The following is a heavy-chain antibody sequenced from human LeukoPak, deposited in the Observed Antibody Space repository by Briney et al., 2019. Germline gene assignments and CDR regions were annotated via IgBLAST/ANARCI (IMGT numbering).Heavy chain of an antibody. CDR2: INHSGST. J-gene: IGHJ5*02. V-gene: IGHV4-34*01. Sequence: SETLSLTCDVYDGSFSGYHWSWIRQPPGKGLEWIGEINHSGSTNYNPSLKSRVTISIDTSKNQFSLKLSSVTAADTAVYYCARGMLYYGSPTWGQGTLVTVSS. CDR3: ARGMLYYGSPT. CDR1: DGSFSGYH. D-gene: IGHD4-17*01.